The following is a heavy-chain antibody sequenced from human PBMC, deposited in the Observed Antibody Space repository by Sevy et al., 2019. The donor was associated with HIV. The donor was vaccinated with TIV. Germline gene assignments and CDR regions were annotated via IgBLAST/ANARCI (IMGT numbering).Heavy chain of an antibody. J-gene: IGHJ5*02. V-gene: IGHV3-74*01. CDR3: AKDYCIGNDCFLGWFDP. Sequence: GGSLRLSCAAAGFTFSNYWMHWVRQVPGKGLVWVSRIDTDGGGARYADSVKGRFTVSRDNARNTVSLQMNSLRVEDTAIYYCAKDYCIGNDCFLGWFDPRGQGTVVTVSS. CDR1: GFTFSNYW. CDR2: IDTDGGGA. D-gene: IGHD2-15*01.